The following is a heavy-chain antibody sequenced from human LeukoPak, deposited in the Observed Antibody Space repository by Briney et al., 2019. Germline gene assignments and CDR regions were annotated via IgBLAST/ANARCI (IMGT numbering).Heavy chain of an antibody. CDR1: GGSISSYY. V-gene: IGHV4-59*01. Sequence: SETLSLTCTVSGGSISSYYWSWIRQPPGKGLEWIGYIYYSGSTNYNPSLKSRVTISVDTSKNQFSLKLSSVTAADTAVYYCARVGVDTADYYYYMDVWGKGTTVTVSS. J-gene: IGHJ6*03. CDR3: ARVGVDTADYYYYMDV. D-gene: IGHD5-18*01. CDR2: IYYSGST.